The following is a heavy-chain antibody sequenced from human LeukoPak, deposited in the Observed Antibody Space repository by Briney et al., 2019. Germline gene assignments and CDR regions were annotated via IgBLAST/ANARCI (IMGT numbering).Heavy chain of an antibody. J-gene: IGHJ3*02. CDR1: GGSITSDY. V-gene: IGHV4-59*08. CDR3: ARRRRIAGVGTDALDI. D-gene: IGHD6-13*01. Sequence: SETLSLTCTVSGGSITSDYWTWIRQPPGKGLEWIGYIYNSESSNYNPSLKSRVTISVDTSKNQFSLKLTSVTAADTAMYYCARRRRIAGVGTDALDIWGQGTMVTVSS. CDR2: IYNSESS.